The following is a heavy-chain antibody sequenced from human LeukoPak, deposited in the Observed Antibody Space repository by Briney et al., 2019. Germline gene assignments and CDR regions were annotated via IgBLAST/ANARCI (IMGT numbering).Heavy chain of an antibody. CDR1: GGSISSSSYY. J-gene: IGHJ4*02. CDR3: VIFAGSGSLDY. V-gene: IGHV4-39*01. D-gene: IGHD3-10*01. CDR2: IYYSGST. Sequence: SETLSLTCTVSGGSISSSSYYWGWIRQPPGKGLEWIGSIYYSGSTYYNPSLKSRVTISVDTSKNQFSLKLSPVIAADTAVYYCVIFAGSGSLDYWGQGTLVTVSS.